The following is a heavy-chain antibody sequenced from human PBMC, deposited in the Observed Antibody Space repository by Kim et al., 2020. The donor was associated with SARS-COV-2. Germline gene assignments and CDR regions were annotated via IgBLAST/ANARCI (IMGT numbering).Heavy chain of an antibody. CDR2: IYYSGST. D-gene: IGHD2-2*01. Sequence: SETLSLTCTVSGGSISSSSYYWGWIRQPPGKGLEWIGSIYYSGSTYYNPSLKSRVTISVDTSKNQFSLKLSSVTAADTAVYYCARGNIVVVPAAMDYYYYMDVRGQGTLVTISS. CDR3: ARGNIVVVPAAMDYYYYMDV. V-gene: IGHV4-39*01. J-gene: IGHJ6*03. CDR1: GGSISSSSYY.